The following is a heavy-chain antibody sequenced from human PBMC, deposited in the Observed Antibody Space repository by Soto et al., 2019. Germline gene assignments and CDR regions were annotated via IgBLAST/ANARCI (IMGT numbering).Heavy chain of an antibody. CDR2: ISSNGGST. D-gene: IGHD2-21*02. CDR1: GFTFSIYV. CDR3: VKAHIVVVTAMPYFDY. J-gene: IGHJ4*02. Sequence: GSLRLSCSASGFTFSIYVMHWVRQAPGKGLEYVSAISSNGGSTYYADSVKGRFTISRDNSKNTLYLQMSSLRAEDTAVYYCVKAHIVVVTAMPYFDYWGQGTLVTVSS. V-gene: IGHV3-64D*06.